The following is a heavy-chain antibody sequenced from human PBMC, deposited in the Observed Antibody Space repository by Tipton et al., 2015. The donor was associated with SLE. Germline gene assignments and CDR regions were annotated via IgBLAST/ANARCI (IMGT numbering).Heavy chain of an antibody. CDR3: ARSGLYFDY. V-gene: IGHV1-18*01. CDR2: ISPNNGNT. D-gene: IGHD7-27*01. Sequence: QVQLVQSGGVVQKPGASVKVSCKASDYPFTNYGISWVRQAPGQGLEWMGWISPNNGNTNYAQKLQGRVTLTADTSTTTAYMELRSLRSDDTAVYYCARSGLYFDYWGQGTLVTVSS. J-gene: IGHJ4*02. CDR1: DYPFTNYG.